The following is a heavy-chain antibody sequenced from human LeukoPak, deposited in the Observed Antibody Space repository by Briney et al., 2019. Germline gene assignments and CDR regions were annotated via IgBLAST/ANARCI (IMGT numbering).Heavy chain of an antibody. J-gene: IGHJ5*02. CDR2: ITTGGDDL. CDR3: ARKQWLNS. V-gene: IGHV3-21*01. CDR1: GFTFSSYA. Sequence: PGGSLRLSCAASGFTFSSYAMTWVRQAPGKGLEWVSSITTGGDDLYYSDSVKGRFTISRDNAKSSLFLQMNNLRAEDTAVYYCARKQWLNSWGQGTRVIVSS. D-gene: IGHD6-19*01.